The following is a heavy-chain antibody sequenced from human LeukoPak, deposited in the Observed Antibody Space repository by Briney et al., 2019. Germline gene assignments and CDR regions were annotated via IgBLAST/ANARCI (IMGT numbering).Heavy chain of an antibody. CDR3: ARGYSPSIRTTGNDY. CDR2: INTGNGNT. D-gene: IGHD1-1*01. Sequence: ASVKVSCKASGYTFISYAMHWVRQAPGQRLEWMGWINTGNGNTKYSQKFQGRVTITRDTSASTAYMELHSLRSEDTALYYCARGYSPSIRTTGNDYWGQGTLVTVSS. J-gene: IGHJ4*02. V-gene: IGHV1-3*04. CDR1: GYTFISYA.